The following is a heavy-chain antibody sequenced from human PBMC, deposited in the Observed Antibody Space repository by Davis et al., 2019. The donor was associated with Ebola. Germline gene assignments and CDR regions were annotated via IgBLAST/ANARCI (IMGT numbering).Heavy chain of an antibody. CDR1: GGSISSYY. Sequence: MPGGSLRLSCTVSGGSISSYYWSWIRQPPGKGLEWIGYIYYSGSTNYNPSLKSRVTISVDKSKNQIFLTLTSVTVADTAIYYCARRVRSSSDLDSWGQGTLVTVS. V-gene: IGHV4-59*12. CDR2: IYYSGST. CDR3: ARRVRSSSDLDS. J-gene: IGHJ4*02. D-gene: IGHD3-3*01.